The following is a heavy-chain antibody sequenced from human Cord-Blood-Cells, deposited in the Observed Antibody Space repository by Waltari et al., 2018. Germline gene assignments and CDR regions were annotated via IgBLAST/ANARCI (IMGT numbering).Heavy chain of an antibody. CDR1: GFTFSSYG. J-gene: IGHJ3*02. Sequence: QVQLVESGGGVVQPGRSLRLSCQASGFTFSSYGMHWVSQAPGKGLEWVAVISYDGSNKYYADSVKGRFTISRDNSKNTLYLQMNSLRAEDTAVYYCAKDTGMDDAFDIWGQGTMVTVSS. V-gene: IGHV3-30*18. D-gene: IGHD2-8*01. CDR3: AKDTGMDDAFDI. CDR2: ISYDGSNK.